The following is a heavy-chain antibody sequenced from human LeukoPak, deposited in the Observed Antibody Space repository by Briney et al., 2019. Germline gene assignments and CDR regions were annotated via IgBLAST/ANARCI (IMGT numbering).Heavy chain of an antibody. V-gene: IGHV3-7*01. Sequence: PGGSLRLSCAASGFTFSSYWMSWVRQAPGKGLEWVANIKQDGSEKYYVDSVKGRFTISRDNAKNSLYLQMNSLRAEDTAVYYCARAVVVTAAIFWGHNYYYYYMDVWGKGTTVTISS. CDR1: GFTFSSYW. D-gene: IGHD2-2*01. CDR3: ARAVVVTAAIFWGHNYYYYYMDV. J-gene: IGHJ6*03. CDR2: IKQDGSEK.